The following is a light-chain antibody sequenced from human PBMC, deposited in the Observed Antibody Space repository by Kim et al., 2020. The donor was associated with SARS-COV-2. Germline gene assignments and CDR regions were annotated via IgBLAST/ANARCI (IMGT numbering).Light chain of an antibody. Sequence: LSASVGDRVTITCRASQTISRSLAWFQQKPGKAPKLLIYKVSTLQSGVPTRFSGSGSGTEFTLTISSLQPDDFATYYCQQYTIYSTFGQGTKLEI. CDR3: QQYTIYST. CDR1: QTISRS. J-gene: IGKJ2*01. CDR2: KVS. V-gene: IGKV1-5*03.